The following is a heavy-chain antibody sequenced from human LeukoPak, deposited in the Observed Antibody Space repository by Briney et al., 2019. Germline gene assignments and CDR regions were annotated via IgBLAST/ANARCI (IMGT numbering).Heavy chain of an antibody. J-gene: IGHJ4*02. CDR1: GFTFSNYA. Sequence: GGSLRLSCAVSGFTFSNYAMTWVRQAPGKGLEWVSEITGSGNSTYYADSVKGRFTISRDNSKNTLYLQMNSLRAEDAAVYSCARELFDFDYWGQGTLVTVST. CDR3: ARELFDFDY. V-gene: IGHV3-23*01. CDR2: ITGSGNST. D-gene: IGHD3-10*01.